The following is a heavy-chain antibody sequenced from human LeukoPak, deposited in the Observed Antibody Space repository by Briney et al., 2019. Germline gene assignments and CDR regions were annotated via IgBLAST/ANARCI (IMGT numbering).Heavy chain of an antibody. CDR1: GFTFSSYS. CDR2: IYSAGST. D-gene: IGHD2-15*01. CDR3: ASGPVGYCGSGTCYSFDY. Sequence: GGSLRLSCAASGFTFSSYSMNWVRQAPGKGLEWVSVIYSAGSTYYTDSVKGRFTISRDNSKNTLSLQMNSLRAEDTAVYFCASGPVGYCGSGTCYSFDYWGQGTLVTVSS. J-gene: IGHJ4*02. V-gene: IGHV3-66*01.